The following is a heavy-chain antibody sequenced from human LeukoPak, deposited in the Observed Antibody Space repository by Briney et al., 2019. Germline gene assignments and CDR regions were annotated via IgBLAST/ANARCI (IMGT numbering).Heavy chain of an antibody. V-gene: IGHV1-8*01. Sequence: ASVKVSCKASGYTFTSYDINWVRQATGQGLEWMGWMNPNSGNTGYAQKFQGRVTMTRNTSISTAYMELSSLRSEDTAVYYCARAYCSSTSCYVSWFDPWGQGTLVTVCS. D-gene: IGHD2-2*01. J-gene: IGHJ5*02. CDR2: MNPNSGNT. CDR3: ARAYCSSTSCYVSWFDP. CDR1: GYTFTSYD.